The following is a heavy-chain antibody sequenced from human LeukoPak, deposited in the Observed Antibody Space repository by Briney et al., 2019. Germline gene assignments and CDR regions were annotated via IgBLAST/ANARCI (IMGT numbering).Heavy chain of an antibody. Sequence: ASVKVSCKASGYRFTSYVIHWVRQAPGQGLEWMGWMNPNSGNTGYAQKFQGRVTMTRNTSISTAYMELSSLRSEDTAVYYCARDDSGSYRGYYYYYMDVWGKGTTVTVSS. CDR2: MNPNSGNT. CDR3: ARDDSGSYRGYYYYYMDV. J-gene: IGHJ6*03. V-gene: IGHV1-8*02. CDR1: GYRFTSYV. D-gene: IGHD1-26*01.